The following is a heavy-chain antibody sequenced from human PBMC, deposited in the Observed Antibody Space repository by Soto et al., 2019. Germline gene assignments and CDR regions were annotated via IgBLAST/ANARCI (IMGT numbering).Heavy chain of an antibody. D-gene: IGHD3-22*01. CDR2: TYYRSKWYN. J-gene: IGHJ6*02. Sequence: SQTLSLTCAISGDSVSSNSASWNWIRQSPSRGLEWLGRTYYRSKWYNDYAVSVKSRITINPDTSKNQFSLQLNSVTPEDTAVYYCAREGYYYDSSGSPNYYYYYYGMDVWGQGTTVTVYS. CDR1: GDSVSSNSAS. V-gene: IGHV6-1*01. CDR3: AREGYYYDSSGSPNYYYYYYGMDV.